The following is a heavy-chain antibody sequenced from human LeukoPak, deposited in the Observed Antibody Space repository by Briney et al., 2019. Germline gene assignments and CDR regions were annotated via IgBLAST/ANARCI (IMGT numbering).Heavy chain of an antibody. Sequence: ASVKVSCKASGYTFTSYGISWVRQAPGQGLEWIEWISAYNGNTNYAQKFQGRVTITADKSTSTAYMELSGLRSEDTAVYYCARELDYWGQGTLVTVSS. CDR2: ISAYNGNT. V-gene: IGHV1-18*01. CDR1: GYTFTSYG. J-gene: IGHJ4*02. CDR3: ARELDY.